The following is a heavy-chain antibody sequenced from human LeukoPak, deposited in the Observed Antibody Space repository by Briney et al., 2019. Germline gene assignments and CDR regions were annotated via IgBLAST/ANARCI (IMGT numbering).Heavy chain of an antibody. D-gene: IGHD6-19*01. V-gene: IGHV3-20*04. CDR2: INWNGGST. CDR3: VKDSGWFHFDS. CDR1: GFTFDDYG. Sequence: PGGSLRLSCAASGFTFDDYGMSWVRQAPGKGLEWVSGINWNGGSTGYADSVKGRFTISRDNAKNSLYLQMNSLRAEDTALYYCVKDSGWFHFDSWGQGTLVTVSS. J-gene: IGHJ4*02.